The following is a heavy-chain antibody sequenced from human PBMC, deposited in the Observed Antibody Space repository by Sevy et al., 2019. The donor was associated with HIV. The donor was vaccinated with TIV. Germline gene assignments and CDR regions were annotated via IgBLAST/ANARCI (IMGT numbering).Heavy chain of an antibody. Sequence: GGSLRLSCAESGFSFSSYGMHWVRQAPGKGLEWMSYIQYDGSNKDYADSVKGRFTISRDNSKNTLYPQMNSLRVEDTAVFYCVKEGGGEGGDHWGQGTLVTVSS. V-gene: IGHV3-30*02. CDR2: IQYDGSNK. CDR1: GFSFSSYG. CDR3: VKEGGGEGGDH. J-gene: IGHJ4*02. D-gene: IGHD2-21*01.